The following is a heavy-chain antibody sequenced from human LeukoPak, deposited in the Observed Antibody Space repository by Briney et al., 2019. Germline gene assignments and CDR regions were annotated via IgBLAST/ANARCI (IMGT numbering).Heavy chain of an antibody. Sequence: GGSLRLSCAASGFTFKIFWMHWVRQVPGKGLEWVSRINGDGISTTYADSVKGRFTISRDNAKNSLYLQMNSLRAEDTAVYYCASVRFGSRYYYYYTDVWGKGTTVTVSS. CDR1: GFTFKIFW. D-gene: IGHD3-10*01. V-gene: IGHV3-74*01. J-gene: IGHJ6*03. CDR3: ASVRFGSRYYYYYTDV. CDR2: INGDGIST.